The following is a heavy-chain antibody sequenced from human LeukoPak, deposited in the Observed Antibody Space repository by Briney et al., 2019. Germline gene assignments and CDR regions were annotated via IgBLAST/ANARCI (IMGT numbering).Heavy chain of an antibody. Sequence: GGSLRLSCAASGFTFSSYAMSWVRQAPGKGLEWVSAISGSGGSTYYADSVKGRFTISRDNSKNTLYLQMNSLRAEDTAVYYCARDPKSYDFWSGYTYGMDVWGQGTTVTVSS. D-gene: IGHD3-3*01. J-gene: IGHJ6*02. V-gene: IGHV3-23*01. CDR1: GFTFSSYA. CDR2: ISGSGGST. CDR3: ARDPKSYDFWSGYTYGMDV.